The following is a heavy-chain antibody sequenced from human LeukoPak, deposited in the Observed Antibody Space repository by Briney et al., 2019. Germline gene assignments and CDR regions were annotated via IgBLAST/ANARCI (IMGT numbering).Heavy chain of an antibody. Sequence: GRSLRLSCAASGFTFDDYAMHWVRQAPGKGLEWVSGISWNSGSIGYADSVKGRFTISRDNAKNSLYLQMNSLRAEDTAVYYCAKLTLGATTPFDYWGQGTLVTVSS. D-gene: IGHD1-26*01. V-gene: IGHV3-9*01. J-gene: IGHJ4*02. CDR3: AKLTLGATTPFDY. CDR2: ISWNSGSI. CDR1: GFTFDDYA.